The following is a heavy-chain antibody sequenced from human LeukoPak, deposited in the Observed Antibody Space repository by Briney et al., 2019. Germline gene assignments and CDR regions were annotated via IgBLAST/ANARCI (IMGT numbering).Heavy chain of an antibody. CDR2: ISSSGSTK. V-gene: IGHV3-48*01. CDR1: GFTFSTYS. J-gene: IGHJ4*02. D-gene: IGHD3-10*01. CDR3: ARGAETGSSRFDY. Sequence: GGSLRLSCAASGFTFSTYSMSWVRQAPGKGLEWLSYISSSGSTKYYADSVKGRFTISRDNTKNSLYLQMNCLRAEDTAVYYCARGAETGSSRFDYWGQGTLVTVSS.